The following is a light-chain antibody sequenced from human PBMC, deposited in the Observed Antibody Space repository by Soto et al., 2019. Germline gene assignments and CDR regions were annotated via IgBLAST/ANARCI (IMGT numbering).Light chain of an antibody. CDR3: QFFGSSRYT. V-gene: IGKV3-20*01. CDR1: QSISSSY. CDR2: GTS. Sequence: EIVLTQSPGILSLSPGERATLACRASQSISSSYLAWYQQKPGQAPRLLIYGTSSRATGITDRFSGSGSGTDFTLTISRLEPEDFAVYYCQFFGSSRYTFGQGTKLEIK. J-gene: IGKJ2*01.